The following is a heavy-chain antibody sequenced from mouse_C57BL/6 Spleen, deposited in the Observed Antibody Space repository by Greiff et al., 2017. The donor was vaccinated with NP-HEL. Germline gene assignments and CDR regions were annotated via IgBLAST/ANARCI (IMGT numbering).Heavy chain of an antibody. D-gene: IGHD2-4*01. V-gene: IGHV1-53*01. J-gene: IGHJ4*01. Sequence: QVQLQQPGTELVKPGASVKLSCKASGYTFTSYWMHWVKQRPGQGLEWIGNINPSNGGTNYNEKFKSKATLTVDKSSSTAYMQLSSLTSEDSAVYYCARRGNEYDEEGYAMDYWGQGTSVTVSS. CDR2: INPSNGGT. CDR1: GYTFTSYW. CDR3: ARRGNEYDEEGYAMDY.